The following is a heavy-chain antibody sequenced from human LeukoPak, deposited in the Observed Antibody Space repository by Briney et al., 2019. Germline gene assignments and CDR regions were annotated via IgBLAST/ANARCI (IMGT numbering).Heavy chain of an antibody. Sequence: ATAKISCKVSGYTFTDYYMHWVQQAPGKGLEWMGLVDPEDGETIYAEKFQGRVTITADTSTDTAYMELSSLRSEDTAVYYCATPRGSSSGWYYGAFDIWGQGTMVTVSS. J-gene: IGHJ3*02. CDR2: VDPEDGET. CDR3: ATPRGSSSGWYYGAFDI. CDR1: GYTFTDYY. V-gene: IGHV1-69-2*01. D-gene: IGHD6-19*01.